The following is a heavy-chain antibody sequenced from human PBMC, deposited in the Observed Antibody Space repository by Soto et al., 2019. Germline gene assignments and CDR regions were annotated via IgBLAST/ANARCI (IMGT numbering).Heavy chain of an antibody. J-gene: IGHJ4*02. V-gene: IGHV1-3*01. D-gene: IGHD3-22*01. CDR1: GFTFTSSA. CDR3: ARALSYYDSSGYHY. Sequence: ASVKVSCKASGFTFTSSAVQWVRQARGQRLEWMGWINAGNGNTKYSQKFQGRVTITRDTSASTAYMELSSLRSEDTAVYYCARALSYYDSSGYHYWGQGTLVTVSS. CDR2: INAGNGNT.